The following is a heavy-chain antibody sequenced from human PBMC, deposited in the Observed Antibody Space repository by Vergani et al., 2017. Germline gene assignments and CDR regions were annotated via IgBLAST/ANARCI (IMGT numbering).Heavy chain of an antibody. CDR2: IIPILGIA. V-gene: IGHV1-69*08. Sequence: QVQLVQSGAEVKKPGSSVKVSCKASGGTFSSYTISWVRQAPGQGLEWMGRIIPILGIANYAQKFQGRVTITADKSTSTAYMELSSLRSEDTAVYYCARDPTYYDFWSGYFPLYYYYGMDVWGQGTTVTVSS. CDR1: GGTFSSYT. CDR3: ARDPTYYDFWSGYFPLYYYYGMDV. D-gene: IGHD3-3*01. J-gene: IGHJ6*02.